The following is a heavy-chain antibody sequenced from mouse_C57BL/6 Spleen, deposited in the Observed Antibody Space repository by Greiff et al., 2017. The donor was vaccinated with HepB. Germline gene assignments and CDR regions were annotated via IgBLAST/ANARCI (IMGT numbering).Heavy chain of an antibody. V-gene: IGHV1-69*01. CDR2: IDPSDSYT. CDR1: GYTFTSYW. Sequence: QVQLQQPGAELVMPGASVKLSCKASGYTFTSYWMHWVKQRPGQGLEWIGEIDPSDSYTNYNQKFKGKSTLTVDKSSSTAYMQLSSLTSEDSAVYYCARGSTVVEYFDVWGTGTTVTVPS. D-gene: IGHD1-1*01. CDR3: ARGSTVVEYFDV. J-gene: IGHJ1*03.